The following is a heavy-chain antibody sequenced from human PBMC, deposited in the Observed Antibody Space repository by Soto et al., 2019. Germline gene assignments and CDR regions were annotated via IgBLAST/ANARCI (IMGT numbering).Heavy chain of an antibody. CDR3: AKEGSDWDAEYFHH. CDR2: ISASGGST. J-gene: IGHJ1*01. V-gene: IGHV3-23*01. CDR1: GFTFSKYA. Sequence: EVQLLESGGGLVQPGGSLRLSCAAYGFTFSKYAMSWVRQAPGKGLEWVSAISASGGSTYYADSVKGRFTISRDNSKNTLYVQMNSLRAEDTAVYYCAKEGSDWDAEYFHHWGQGTLVTVSS. D-gene: IGHD6-19*01.